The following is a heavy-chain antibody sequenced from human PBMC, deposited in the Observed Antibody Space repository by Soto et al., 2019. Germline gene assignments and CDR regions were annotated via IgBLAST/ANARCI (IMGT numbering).Heavy chain of an antibody. J-gene: IGHJ4*02. D-gene: IGHD3-10*01. CDR3: ARMYYYGSGRSKDY. CDR1: GGSFSGYY. Sequence: QVQLQQWGAGLLKPSETLSLTCAVYGGSFSGYYWSWIRQPPGKGLEWIGEINHSGSTNYNPSLKSRVTISVDTSKNQFSLKLSSVTAADTAVYSCARMYYYGSGRSKDYWGQGTLVTVSS. V-gene: IGHV4-34*01. CDR2: INHSGST.